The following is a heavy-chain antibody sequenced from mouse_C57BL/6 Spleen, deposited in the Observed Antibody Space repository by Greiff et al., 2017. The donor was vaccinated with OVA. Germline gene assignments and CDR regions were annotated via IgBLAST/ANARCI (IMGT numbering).Heavy chain of an antibody. CDR1: GYTFPSYW. Sequence: QVQLQQSGAELVKPGASVKMSCKASGYTFPSYWITWVKQRPGQGLEWIGDIYPGSGSTNYNEKFKSKATLTVDTSSSTAYMQLSSLTSEDSAVYYCARRGGTDAMDYWGQGTSVTVSS. V-gene: IGHV1-55*01. CDR2: IYPGSGST. CDR3: ARRGGTDAMDY. D-gene: IGHD4-1*01. J-gene: IGHJ4*01.